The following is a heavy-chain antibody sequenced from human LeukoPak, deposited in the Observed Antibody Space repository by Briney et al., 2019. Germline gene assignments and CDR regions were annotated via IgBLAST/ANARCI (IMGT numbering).Heavy chain of an antibody. D-gene: IGHD3-10*01. CDR2: MSGSDGRT. J-gene: IGHJ4*02. V-gene: IGHV3-23*01. Sequence: GGSLRLSCAASGFTFSSYAMSWVRQAPGKGLEWVSAMSGSDGRTYYTDSLRGRFTISRDNSKNTLYLQMNSLRAEDTAVYYCAKTSYYGSGSELPDHWGQGGLVTVSS. CDR3: AKTSYYGSGSELPDH. CDR1: GFTFSSYA.